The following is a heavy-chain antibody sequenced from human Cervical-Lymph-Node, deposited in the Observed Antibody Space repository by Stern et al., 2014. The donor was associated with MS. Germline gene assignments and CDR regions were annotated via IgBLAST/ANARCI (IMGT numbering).Heavy chain of an antibody. V-gene: IGHV1-69*01. CDR3: ARVSSYYDFWTTSYCHFDY. J-gene: IGHJ4*02. CDR1: GVTFGYYA. D-gene: IGHD3-3*01. CDR2: ITSLLNAP. Sequence: VQLVPSGAEVKKPGSSLRVSCTTSGVTFGYYAINWVRPAPEQGLAWMAGITSLLNAPDCAPKFPGRVTILADGSTSTVHMELSSLKSGDRAMYYCARVSSYYDFWTTSYCHFDYWGQGTPVTVSA.